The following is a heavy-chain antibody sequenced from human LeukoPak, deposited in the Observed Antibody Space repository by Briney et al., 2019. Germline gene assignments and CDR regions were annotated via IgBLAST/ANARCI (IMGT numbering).Heavy chain of an antibody. Sequence: GGSLRLSCAASGFTFSSYAMSWVRQAPGKGLEWVSTVSVGGGSTFYADSVKGRFTISRDNSKNTVYLQMNSLRVEDTAIYYCARGQEFDDGVFDSWGQGTLVTVSS. CDR2: VSVGGGST. D-gene: IGHD1-1*01. CDR1: GFTFSSYA. CDR3: ARGQEFDDGVFDS. J-gene: IGHJ4*02. V-gene: IGHV3-23*01.